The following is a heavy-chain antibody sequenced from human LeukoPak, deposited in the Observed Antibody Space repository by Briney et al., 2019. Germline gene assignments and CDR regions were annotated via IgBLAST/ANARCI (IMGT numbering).Heavy chain of an antibody. Sequence: AASVKVSCKVSGYTLTELSMHWVRQAPGKGLEWMGGFDPEDGETIYAQKFQGRVTMTEETSTDTAYMELSSLRSEDTAVYYCATDPLVGATAGWGQGTLVTVSS. CDR2: FDPEDGET. V-gene: IGHV1-24*01. J-gene: IGHJ4*02. D-gene: IGHD1-26*01. CDR3: ATDPLVGATAG. CDR1: GYTLTELS.